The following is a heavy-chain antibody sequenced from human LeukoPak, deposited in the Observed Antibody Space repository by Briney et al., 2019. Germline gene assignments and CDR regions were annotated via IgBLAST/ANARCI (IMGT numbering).Heavy chain of an antibody. Sequence: PSETLSLTCAVYGGSFSDSYWSWIRQPPGEGLEWVGEISHSGDTNYNPSLKSRVTISVDTSKNQFSLSMSSVTAADTAVYYCARGSNSVAYWGQGTLVTVSS. J-gene: IGHJ4*02. CDR1: GGSFSDSY. CDR2: ISHSGDT. D-gene: IGHD4-23*01. V-gene: IGHV4-34*01. CDR3: ARGSNSVAY.